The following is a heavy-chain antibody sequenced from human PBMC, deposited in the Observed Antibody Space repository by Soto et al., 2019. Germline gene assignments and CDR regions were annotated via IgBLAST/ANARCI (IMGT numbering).Heavy chain of an antibody. D-gene: IGHD3-16*01. J-gene: IGHJ6*02. V-gene: IGHV4-4*02. Sequence: TLSLTCAVSGGSISSSNWWSWVRQPPGKGLEWIGEIYHSGSTNYNPSLKSRVTISVDKSKNQFSLKLSSVTAADTAVYYCARIGAGYYYYGMDVWGQGTTVTVSS. CDR3: ARIGAGYYYYGMDV. CDR2: IYHSGST. CDR1: GGSISSSNW.